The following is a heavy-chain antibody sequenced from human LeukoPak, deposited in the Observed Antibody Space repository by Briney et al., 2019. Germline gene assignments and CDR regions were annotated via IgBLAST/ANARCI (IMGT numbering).Heavy chain of an antibody. CDR1: GFTFGNYW. D-gene: IGHD3-10*01. V-gene: IGHV3-7*01. CDR2: IKQDGIEK. Sequence: GGSLRLSCAGSGFTFGNYWMSWVRQASGKGLEWVANIKQDGIEKNYVDSVKGRFTISRDNAKSSLFLQMNSLRAEDTAVYYCARARRGSSYYFDYWGQGTLVTVSS. J-gene: IGHJ4*02. CDR3: ARARRGSSYYFDY.